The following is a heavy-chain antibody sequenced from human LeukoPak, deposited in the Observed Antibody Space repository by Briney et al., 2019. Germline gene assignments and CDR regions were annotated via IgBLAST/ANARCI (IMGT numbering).Heavy chain of an antibody. D-gene: IGHD3-3*01. CDR2: ISWNSGSI. V-gene: IGHV3-9*01. CDR1: GFTFDDYA. CDR3: AKGDETSYGFDY. Sequence: GRSLRLSCAASGFTFDDYAMHCVRQAPGKGLEWVSGISWNSGSIGYADSVKGRFTISRDNAKNSLYLQMNSLRAEDTALYYCAKGDETSYGFDYRGQGILVSVSS. J-gene: IGHJ4*02.